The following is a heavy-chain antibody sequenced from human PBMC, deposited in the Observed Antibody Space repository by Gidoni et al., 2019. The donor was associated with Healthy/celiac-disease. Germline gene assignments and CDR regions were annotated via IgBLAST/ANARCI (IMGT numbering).Heavy chain of an antibody. D-gene: IGHD3-10*01. CDR3: ARGGSGTLPY. CDR1: GGSISSYY. Sequence: QVQLQQSAPGLVKPSETLSLTCTVHGGSISSYYWSRLRQPPGKGLEWIGYIYYSGSTNYNPSLKSRVTISVDTSKNQCSLKLSSVTAADTAVYYCARGGSGTLPYWGQGTLVTVSS. V-gene: IGHV4-59*01. J-gene: IGHJ4*02. CDR2: IYYSGST.